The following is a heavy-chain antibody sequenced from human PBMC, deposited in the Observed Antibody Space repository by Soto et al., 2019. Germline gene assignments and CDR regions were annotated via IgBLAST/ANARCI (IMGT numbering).Heavy chain of an antibody. Sequence: GGSLRLSCAASGFTFSRVSMHWVRQAPGKGLAWVAVISYDGNNKHFAESVKGRFSISRDDSKNTVYLEMNNLRADDSAVYYCARDHGLFLSYYYYGMDVWGQGTTVTVS. D-gene: IGHD2-21*02. CDR2: ISYDGNNK. CDR1: GFTFSRVS. V-gene: IGHV3-30-3*01. CDR3: ARDHGLFLSYYYYGMDV. J-gene: IGHJ6*02.